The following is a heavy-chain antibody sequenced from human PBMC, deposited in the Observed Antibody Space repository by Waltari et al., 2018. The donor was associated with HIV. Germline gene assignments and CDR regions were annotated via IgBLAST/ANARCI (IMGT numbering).Heavy chain of an antibody. D-gene: IGHD3-10*01. J-gene: IGHJ6*02. V-gene: IGHV3-30*01. Sequence: QAQLVESGGGVVQPGRSLRLSCSASGFTFSSSAIHWVRQAPGKGLEWVAVISYDGSNKFYADSVKGRFTISRDISENTLFLQMDSLRAEDTAVYYCARDRGSFASFFYGLDVWGQGTTVTVSS. CDR1: GFTFSSSA. CDR3: ARDRGSFASFFYGLDV. CDR2: ISYDGSNK.